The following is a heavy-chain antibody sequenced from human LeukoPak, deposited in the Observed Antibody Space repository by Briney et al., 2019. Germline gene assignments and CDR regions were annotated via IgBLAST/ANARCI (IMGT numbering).Heavy chain of an antibody. J-gene: IGHJ4*02. V-gene: IGHV6-1*01. D-gene: IGHD3-10*01. CDR1: GDSVSGSPAF. Sequence: SQTLSLTCALSGDSVSGSPAFWNWIRQSPSRGLEWLGWAYYRVKWYIDYAVSVKGRITISPDTSKTQFSMQLICVTAGDTAVYYCARGAVRGGTNFDYWGQGTLVTVSS. CDR2: AYYRVKWYI. CDR3: ARGAVRGGTNFDY.